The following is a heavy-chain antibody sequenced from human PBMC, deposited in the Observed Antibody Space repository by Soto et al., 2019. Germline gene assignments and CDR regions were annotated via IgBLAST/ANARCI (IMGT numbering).Heavy chain of an antibody. Sequence: VQLVESGGGLVQPGGSLRLSCAASGFSFSNYEMNWVRQAPGKGLEWISYITSSGGAVFYADSVKGRFTISRDNAKDSLFLQMNSLRVEDTFVYYCARGDCSSPCYIGFWGQGARVTVSS. CDR3: ARGDCSSPCYIGF. CDR1: GFSFSNYE. CDR2: ITSSGGAV. V-gene: IGHV3-48*03. J-gene: IGHJ4*02. D-gene: IGHD2-2*02.